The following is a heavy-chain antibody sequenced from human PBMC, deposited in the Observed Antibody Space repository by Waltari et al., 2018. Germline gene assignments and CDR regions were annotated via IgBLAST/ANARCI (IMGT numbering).Heavy chain of an antibody. V-gene: IGHV3-30*03. J-gene: IGHJ6*02. D-gene: IGHD3-10*01. CDR1: GFTLRNYA. CDR3: AGGSPVALIAPPRGGMDV. Sequence: QVQLLESGGGVVQPGRSLRLSCKASGFTLRNYAMHWVRRAPGKGLGWVVVISADGNLKHYATSVKGRFVIYRYNSNNALYLQMNSLRGEVTAFYYSAGGSPVALIAPPRGGMDVWGQGTTVTVSS. CDR2: ISADGNLK.